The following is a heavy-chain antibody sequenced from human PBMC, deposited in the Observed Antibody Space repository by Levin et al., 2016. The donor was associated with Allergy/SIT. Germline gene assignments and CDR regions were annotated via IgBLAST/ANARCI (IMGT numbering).Heavy chain of an antibody. CDR3: ARDRWYYDSSAGFDY. Sequence: GESLKISCAASGFTFSSYSMNWVRQTPGKGLEWVSSISSSSSYIYYADSVKGRFTISRDNAKNSLYLQMNSLRAEDTAVYYCARDRWYYDSSAGFDYWGQGTLVTVSS. D-gene: IGHD3-22*01. V-gene: IGHV3-21*01. CDR1: GFTFSSYS. CDR2: ISSSSSYI. J-gene: IGHJ4*02.